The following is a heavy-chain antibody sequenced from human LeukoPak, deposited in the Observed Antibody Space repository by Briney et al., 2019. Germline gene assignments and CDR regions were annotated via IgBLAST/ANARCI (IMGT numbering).Heavy chain of an antibody. CDR1: GYTFTSYD. D-gene: IGHD4-17*01. CDR3: ARGRGNGDNLDY. CDR2: MNPNSGNT. V-gene: IGHV1-8*01. J-gene: IGHJ4*02. Sequence: ASVKVSCKASGYTFTSYDINWVRQATGQGLEWMGWMNPNSGNTGYAQKFQGRVTMTRNTSISTAYMELSSLRSEDKAVYYCARGRGNGDNLDYWGQGTLVTVSS.